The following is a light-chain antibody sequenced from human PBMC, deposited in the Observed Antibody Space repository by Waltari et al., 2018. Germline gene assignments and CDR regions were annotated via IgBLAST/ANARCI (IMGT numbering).Light chain of an antibody. CDR3: QQFYSYPET. V-gene: IGKV1-9*01. CDR1: QGIRSY. Sequence: IQLTQSPSSPSASAGERVTITCRASQGIRSYLAWYQQKPGKAPKLLMYASSTLESGVPPRFSGSGFGTDFTLTISSLQPEDFATYHCQQFYSYPETFGQGTKLEIK. CDR2: ASS. J-gene: IGKJ2*01.